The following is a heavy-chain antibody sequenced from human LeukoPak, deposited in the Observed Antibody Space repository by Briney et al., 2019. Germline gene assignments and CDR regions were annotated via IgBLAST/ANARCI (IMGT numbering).Heavy chain of an antibody. Sequence: PSETLSLTCTVSGGSISIYYWSWIRQPPGKGLEWIGYIYDSGSTNYNPSLKSRVTISVDTSKNQFSLKLSSVTAADTAVYYCARVRITTFDPWGQGTLVTVSS. CDR3: ARVRITTFDP. J-gene: IGHJ5*02. D-gene: IGHD3-22*01. CDR2: IYDSGST. V-gene: IGHV4-59*12. CDR1: GGSISIYY.